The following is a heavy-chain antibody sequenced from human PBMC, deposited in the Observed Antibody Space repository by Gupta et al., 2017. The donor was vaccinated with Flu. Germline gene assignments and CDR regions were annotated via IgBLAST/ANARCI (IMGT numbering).Heavy chain of an antibody. CDR3: ARDDYGDYTCRDGGCYGYAMDV. Sequence: GLEWMAGIIPMFGTAHYTNYAQKFQGRVTITADQSTSTAYMELSSLRSDDTAVYYCARDDYGDYTCRDGGCYGYAMDVWGQGTTVTVSS. V-gene: IGHV1-69*01. J-gene: IGHJ6*02. D-gene: IGHD4-17*01. CDR2: IIPMFGTA.